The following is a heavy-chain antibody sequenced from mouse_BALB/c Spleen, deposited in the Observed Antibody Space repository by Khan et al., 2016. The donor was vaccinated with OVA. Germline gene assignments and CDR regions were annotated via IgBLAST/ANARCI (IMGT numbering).Heavy chain of an antibody. V-gene: IGHV1-63*02. Sequence: QIQLVQSGAELVRPGTSVKMSCKAAGYTFTNYWIGWVKQRPGHGLEWIGDIYPGGGYTNYNEKFKGKATLTADTSSSTAYMQLSSLTSGDSVIYYCARRGAARATRDYFDYWGQGTTLTVSS. J-gene: IGHJ2*01. CDR2: IYPGGGYT. CDR1: GYTFTNYW. CDR3: ARRGAARATRDYFDY. D-gene: IGHD3-1*01.